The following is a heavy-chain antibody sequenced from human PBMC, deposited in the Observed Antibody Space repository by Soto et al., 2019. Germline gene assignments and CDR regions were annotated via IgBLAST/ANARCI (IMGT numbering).Heavy chain of an antibody. Sequence: EVQLVESGGGLVQPGRSLRLSCAASGFTFDDYAIHWVRQAPGKGLEWVSGISWNSGTETYADSVKGRFTISRDNAMNSLYLQMNSLRVEDTALYYCVKDSNSYGMDVWGQGTTVTVSS. J-gene: IGHJ6*02. CDR3: VKDSNSYGMDV. CDR1: GFTFDDYA. CDR2: ISWNSGTE. V-gene: IGHV3-9*01.